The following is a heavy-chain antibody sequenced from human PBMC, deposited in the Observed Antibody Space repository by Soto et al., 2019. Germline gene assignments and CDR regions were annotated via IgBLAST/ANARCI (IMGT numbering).Heavy chain of an antibody. J-gene: IGHJ3*02. CDR3: ARGRGPSTVTDAFDI. V-gene: IGHV1-46*01. Sequence: ASVKVSCKASGYTFTSYYMHWVRQAPGQGLEWMGIINPSGGSTSYAQKFQGRVTMTRDTSTSTVYMELSGLRSEDTAVYYCARGRGPSTVTDAFDIWGQGTMVTVSS. CDR1: GYTFTSYY. CDR2: INPSGGST. D-gene: IGHD4-17*01.